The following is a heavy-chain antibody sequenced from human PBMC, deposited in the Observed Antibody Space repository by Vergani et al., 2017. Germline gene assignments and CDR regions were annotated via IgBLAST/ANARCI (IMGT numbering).Heavy chain of an antibody. CDR2: ISGSGVST. V-gene: IGHV3-23*01. Sequence: EVQLLESGGGLVQRGGSLSLSCVASGFTFSSYVMSWVRQAPGKGLEWVSAISGSGVSTYYADSVKGRFTISRDSSKNSLYLQMNSLRAEDTAVYYCAREPRKGIVGATDYWGQGTLVTVSS. CDR1: GFTFSSYV. CDR3: AREPRKGIVGATDY. J-gene: IGHJ4*02. D-gene: IGHD1-26*01.